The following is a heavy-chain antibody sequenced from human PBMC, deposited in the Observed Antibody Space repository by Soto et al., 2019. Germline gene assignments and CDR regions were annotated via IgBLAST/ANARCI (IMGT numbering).Heavy chain of an antibody. CDR2: ISANNGTT. D-gene: IGHD1-26*01. J-gene: IGHJ4*02. V-gene: IGHV1-18*01. CDR3: AGDRGSYALDY. Sequence: QVQLVQSGAEVKKPGASVKVSCKASGYTFTSYGISWVRQAPGQGLEWMGWISANNGTTNYAQKLQGRVTMTADTTTSTAYMEMRSLRSDDTVVYYCAGDRGSYALDYWGQGTLVTVSS. CDR1: GYTFTSYG.